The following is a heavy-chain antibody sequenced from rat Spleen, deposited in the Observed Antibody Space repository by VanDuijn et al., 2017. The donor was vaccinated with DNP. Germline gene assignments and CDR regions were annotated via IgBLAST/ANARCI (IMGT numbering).Heavy chain of an antibody. D-gene: IGHD1-11*01. CDR3: ARGGRSYFDY. CDR1: GFTFSNYD. V-gene: IGHV5-25*01. CDR2: ITSDGSNI. J-gene: IGHJ2*01. Sequence: EVQLVESGGGLVQPGRSMKLSCAISGFTFSNYDMAWVRQAPKKGLECVATITSDGSNIYYRDSVKGRFTISRDNAKDTLYLQGDSLRSEDTASYYCARGGRSYFDYWGQGVMVTVSS.